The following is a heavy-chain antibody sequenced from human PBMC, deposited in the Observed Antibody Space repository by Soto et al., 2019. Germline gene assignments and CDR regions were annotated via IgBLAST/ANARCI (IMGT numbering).Heavy chain of an antibody. D-gene: IGHD6-19*01. CDR1: GGSFSGYY. J-gene: IGHJ4*02. Sequence: SETLSLTCAVYGGSFSGYYWSWIRQPPGKGLEWIGEINHSGSTNYNPSLKSRVTISVDRSKNQFSLKLSSVTAADTAVYYCAGSPTVAGAFDYWGQGTLVTVS. CDR2: INHSGST. CDR3: AGSPTVAGAFDY. V-gene: IGHV4-34*01.